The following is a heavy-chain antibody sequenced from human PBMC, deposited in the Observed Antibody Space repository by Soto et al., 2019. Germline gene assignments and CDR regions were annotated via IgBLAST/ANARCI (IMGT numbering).Heavy chain of an antibody. Sequence: EVQLVESGGGLVQPGGSLRLSCGASGFTFSSYGMNWVRQAPGKGLEWVSYISSNSRTIYYADSVKGRFSISSDNAKNSLSLQMNSLRDEDTAVYYCARDESSGPFDLWGRGTLVTVSS. V-gene: IGHV3-48*02. CDR2: ISSNSRTI. D-gene: IGHD2-15*01. J-gene: IGHJ2*01. CDR1: GFTFSSYG. CDR3: ARDESSGPFDL.